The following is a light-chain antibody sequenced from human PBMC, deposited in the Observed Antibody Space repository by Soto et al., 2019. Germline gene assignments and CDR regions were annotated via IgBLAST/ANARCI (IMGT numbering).Light chain of an antibody. V-gene: IGKV1-27*01. CDR2: AAS. CDR3: QKHSSVPFT. Sequence: DIQMTQSPSFLSASVGDRVTITCRASQGIRNSLAWYQHKPGKVPKLLIYAASTLYSGVSSRFSDSGSGTDFTLTIGSLQPEDVAVYYCQKHSSVPFTFGGGTKVEIK. CDR1: QGIRNS. J-gene: IGKJ4*01.